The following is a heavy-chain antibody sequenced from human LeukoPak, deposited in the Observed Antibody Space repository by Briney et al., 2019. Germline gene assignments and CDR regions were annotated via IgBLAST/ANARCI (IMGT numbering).Heavy chain of an antibody. CDR1: GGTFSSHS. V-gene: IGHV1-69*06. CDR3: ARDRPWGEPRFHFDY. D-gene: IGHD1-14*01. J-gene: IGHJ4*02. Sequence: GASVKVSCKASGGTFSSHSINWVRQAPGQGPEWVGGIIPIFGSATYAQKFQDRVSITADKSTSTAYMELSSLRPEDTAVYYCARDRPWGEPRFHFDYWGQGSLVTVAS. CDR2: IIPIFGSA.